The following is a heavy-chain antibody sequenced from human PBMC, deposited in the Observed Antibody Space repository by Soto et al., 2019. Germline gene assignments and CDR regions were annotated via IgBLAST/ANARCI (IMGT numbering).Heavy chain of an antibody. D-gene: IGHD6-13*01. CDR3: ERDISSSWYDY. CDR2: IYYSGST. Sequence: PSETLSLTCTVSGGSISSGGYYWSWIRQHPGKGLEWIGYIYYSGSTYYNPSLKSRVTISVDTSKNQFSLKLSSVTAADTAVYYCERDISSSWYDYWGQGTLVTVSS. V-gene: IGHV4-31*03. CDR1: GGSISSGGYY. J-gene: IGHJ4*02.